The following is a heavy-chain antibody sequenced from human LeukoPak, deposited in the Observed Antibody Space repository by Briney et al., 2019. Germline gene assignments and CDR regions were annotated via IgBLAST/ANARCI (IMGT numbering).Heavy chain of an antibody. Sequence: GGSLRLSCAASGFTFSSYWMSWVRQAPGKGLEWVANIKQDGSEKYYVDSVKGRFTISRDNAKNSLYLQMNSLRAEDTAVYYCARDEWLRDNWFDPWGQGTLVTVSS. J-gene: IGHJ5*02. CDR2: IKQDGSEK. V-gene: IGHV3-7*01. D-gene: IGHD5-12*01. CDR3: ARDEWLRDNWFDP. CDR1: GFTFSSYW.